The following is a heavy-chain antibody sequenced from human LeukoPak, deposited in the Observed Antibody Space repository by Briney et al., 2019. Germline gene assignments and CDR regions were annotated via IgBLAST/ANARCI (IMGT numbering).Heavy chain of an antibody. CDR1: GFTFSSYA. CDR3: ARASGKFYDILTGYYSY. Sequence: GRSLRLSCAASGFTFSSYAMHWVRQAPGKGLEWVAVISYDGSNKYYAASVKGRFTISRDNSKNTLYLQMNSLRAEDTAVYYCARASGKFYDILTGYYSYWGQGTLVTVSS. D-gene: IGHD3-9*01. V-gene: IGHV3-30-3*01. CDR2: ISYDGSNK. J-gene: IGHJ4*02.